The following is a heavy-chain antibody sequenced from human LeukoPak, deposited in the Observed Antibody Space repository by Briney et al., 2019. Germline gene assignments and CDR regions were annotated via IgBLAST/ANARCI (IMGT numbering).Heavy chain of an antibody. J-gene: IGHJ4*02. CDR2: IYYSGTT. D-gene: IGHD6-19*01. V-gene: IGHV4-61*01. CDR3: ARVGIAVASPFFDY. CDR1: GGSVSSGSYY. Sequence: SETLSLTCTLSGGSVSSGSYYWTWIRQPPGKGLEWIGYIYYSGTTNYNPSLKSRVTISVDTSKNQFSLKLGSVTAADTAVYYCARVGIAVASPFFDYWGQGTLVTVSS.